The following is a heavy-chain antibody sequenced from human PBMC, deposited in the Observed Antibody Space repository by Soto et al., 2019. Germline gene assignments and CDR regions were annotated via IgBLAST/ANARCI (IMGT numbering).Heavy chain of an antibody. CDR2: INYSGST. J-gene: IGHJ5*01. CDR3: AKGRWFGELSSWFDP. CDR1: GGSISSGDNY. Sequence: QVQLQESGPGLVKPSQTLSLTCTVSGGSISSGDNYWSWFRQHPGKGLEWIGFINYSGSTYYNASLKSRVIISVDTSKNQCSLKLSSVTAADTAVYYCAKGRWFGELSSWFDPWGQGTLVTVSS. V-gene: IGHV4-31*03. D-gene: IGHD3-10*01.